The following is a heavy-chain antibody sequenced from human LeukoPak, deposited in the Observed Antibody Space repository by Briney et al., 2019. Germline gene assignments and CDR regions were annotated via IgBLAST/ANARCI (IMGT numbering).Heavy chain of an antibody. CDR2: IYHNGST. V-gene: IGHV4-38-2*02. J-gene: IGHJ4*02. Sequence: SETLSRTGTVSSYSSYSGNCWGRIRQPPGKGLGWIGTIYHNGSTYYNPSLKRRVNISVDTSKNQFSLKLSSETAAVTAVYYCAKRYCSSTTCYDDRGAFDYWGQGTMVTVSS. D-gene: IGHD2-2*01. CDR1: SYSSYSGNC. CDR3: AKRYCSSTTCYDDRGAFDY.